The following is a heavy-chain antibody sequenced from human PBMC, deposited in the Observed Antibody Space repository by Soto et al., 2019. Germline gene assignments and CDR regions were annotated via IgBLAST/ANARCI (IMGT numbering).Heavy chain of an antibody. D-gene: IGHD3-9*01. V-gene: IGHV4-39*01. CDR2: IYYRGNA. J-gene: IGHJ4*02. CDR3: ARLEGLATTSYYFDF. Sequence: SVTLSLTCSVSDDSINSDKYYWGWIRQPPGKGLEWIGSIYYRGNAYYNPSLQTRVTISLDKSKSQFSLKLNSVTAADSAVYFCARLEGLATTSYYFDFWGPGALVTVSS. CDR1: DDSINSDKYY.